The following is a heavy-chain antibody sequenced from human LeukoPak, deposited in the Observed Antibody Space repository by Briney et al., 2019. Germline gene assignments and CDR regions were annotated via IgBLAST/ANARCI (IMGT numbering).Heavy chain of an antibody. CDR2: IYHSGSP. CDR1: GGSISSYY. V-gene: IGHV4-59*12. J-gene: IGHJ4*02. D-gene: IGHD3-22*01. Sequence: SETLSLTCTVSGGSISSYYWSWVRQPPGKGLEWVGYIYHSGSPYYNPSLKSRVTISVDTSKNQFSLNLNSVTAADTAVYFCARDEGSAYPFDYWGQGTLVTVSS. CDR3: ARDEGSAYPFDY.